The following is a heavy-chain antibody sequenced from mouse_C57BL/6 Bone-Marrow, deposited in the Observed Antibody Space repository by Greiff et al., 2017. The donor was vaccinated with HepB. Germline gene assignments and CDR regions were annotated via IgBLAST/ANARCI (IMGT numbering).Heavy chain of an antibody. V-gene: IGHV14-2*01. CDR2: IDPEDGET. Sequence: VQLQQSGAELVKPGASVKLSCTASGFNIKDYYMHWVKQRTEQGLEWIGRIDPEDGETKYAPKFQGKATITADTSSNTASLQLSSLTSEDTAVYYCAMGYYGSSYHWYFDVWGTGTTVTVSS. J-gene: IGHJ1*03. D-gene: IGHD1-1*01. CDR3: AMGYYGSSYHWYFDV. CDR1: GFNIKDYY.